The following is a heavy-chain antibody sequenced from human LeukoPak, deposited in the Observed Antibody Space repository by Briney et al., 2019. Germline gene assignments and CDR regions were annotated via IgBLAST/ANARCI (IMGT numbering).Heavy chain of an antibody. CDR3: TRAPVISGPYGSGTYYLVV. CDR2: ISSSGSII. J-gene: IGHJ6*03. Sequence: GGSLRLSCAASGFTFSSYEMNWVRHAPGKGLEWVSYISSSGSIIYYADSVKGRFTISRDNSKNTLSLQMNSLRPEDSAIYYCTRAPVISGPYGSGTYYLVVWGEGTTVTVSS. CDR1: GFTFSSYE. D-gene: IGHD3-10*01. V-gene: IGHV3-48*03.